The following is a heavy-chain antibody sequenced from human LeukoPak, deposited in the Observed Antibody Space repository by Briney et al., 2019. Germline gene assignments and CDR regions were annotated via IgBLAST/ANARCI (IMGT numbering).Heavy chain of an antibody. CDR1: GYTFTSYG. CDR3: ARDGDYYGSGSYYYGFDY. Sequence: AASLKVSCKASGYTFTSYGISWVRQAPGQGLEWMGWISAYNGNTNYAQKLQGRVTMTTDTSTSTAYMELRSLRSADTAVYYCARDGDYYGSGSYYYGFDYWGQGTLVTVSS. D-gene: IGHD3-10*01. CDR2: ISAYNGNT. J-gene: IGHJ4*02. V-gene: IGHV1-18*01.